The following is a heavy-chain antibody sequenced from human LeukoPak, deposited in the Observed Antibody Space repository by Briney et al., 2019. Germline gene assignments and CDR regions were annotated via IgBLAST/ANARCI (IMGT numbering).Heavy chain of an antibody. Sequence: SETLSLTCAVYGGSFSGYYWSWIRQPPGKGLEWIGEISHSGSTNYNPSLKSRVTISVDTSKNQFSLKLSSVTAADTAVYHCAASTIVVVTHYYYYYGMDVWGQGTTVTVSS. CDR2: ISHSGST. J-gene: IGHJ6*02. CDR1: GGSFSGYY. CDR3: AASTIVVVTHYYYYYGMDV. D-gene: IGHD3-22*01. V-gene: IGHV4-34*01.